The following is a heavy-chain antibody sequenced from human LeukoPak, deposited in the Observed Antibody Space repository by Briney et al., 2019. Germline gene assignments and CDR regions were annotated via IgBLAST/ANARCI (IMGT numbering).Heavy chain of an antibody. D-gene: IGHD3-16*02. CDR1: GYTFTSYG. V-gene: IGHV1-18*01. CDR3: ARDRALMITFGGVIVIPPGEDGMDV. CDR2: ISAYNGNT. J-gene: IGHJ6*02. Sequence: ASVKVSCKASGYTFTSYGISWVRQAPEQGLEWMGWISAYNGNTNYAQKLQGRVTMTTDTSTSTAYMELRSLRSDDTAVYYCARDRALMITFGGVIVIPPGEDGMDVWGQGTTVTVSS.